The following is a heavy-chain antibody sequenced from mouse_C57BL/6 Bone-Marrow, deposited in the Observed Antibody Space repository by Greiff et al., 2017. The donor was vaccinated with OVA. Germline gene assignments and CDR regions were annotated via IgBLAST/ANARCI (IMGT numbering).Heavy chain of an antibody. CDR2: IRNKANGYTT. V-gene: IGHV7-3*01. J-gene: IGHJ1*03. Sequence: EVKLVESGGGLVQPGGSLSLSCAASGFTFTDYYMSWVRQPPGKALEWLGFIRNKANGYTTEYSASVKGRFTISRDNSQSILYLQMNALRAEDSATYCCARDYCGSSPYWYFDVWGTGTTVTVSS. D-gene: IGHD1-1*01. CDR3: ARDYCGSSPYWYFDV. CDR1: GFTFTDYY.